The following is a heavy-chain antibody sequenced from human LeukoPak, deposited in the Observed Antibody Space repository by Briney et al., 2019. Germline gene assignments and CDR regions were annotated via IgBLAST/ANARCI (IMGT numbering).Heavy chain of an antibody. V-gene: IGHV1-46*01. CDR2: IDPSRGWT. CDR3: VREMDGGDFDY. Sequence: GASVKVSCKASGYAFGTYFIHWMRQAPGHGLEWLGRIDPSRGWTHLPRKFQGRVTVTRDTSTTTVDVELSSLTSEDTALYYCVREMDGGDFDYWGQGTLVTVSS. J-gene: IGHJ4*02. D-gene: IGHD3-10*01. CDR1: GYAFGTYF.